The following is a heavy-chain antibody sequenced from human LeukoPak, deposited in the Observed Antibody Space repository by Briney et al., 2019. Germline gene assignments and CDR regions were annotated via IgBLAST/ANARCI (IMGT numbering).Heavy chain of an antibody. CDR3: ARGIAAAGTPPRY. CDR1: GGSFSGYY. V-gene: IGHV4-34*01. Sequence: SETLSLTCAVYGGSFSGYYWSWIRQPPGKGLEWIGEINHSGSANYNPSLKSRVTISVDTSKNQFSLKLSSVTAADTAVYYCARGIAAAGTPPRYWGQGTLVTVSS. D-gene: IGHD6-13*01. CDR2: INHSGSA. J-gene: IGHJ4*02.